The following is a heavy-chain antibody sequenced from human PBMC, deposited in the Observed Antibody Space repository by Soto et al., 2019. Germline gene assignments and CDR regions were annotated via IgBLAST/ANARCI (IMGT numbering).Heavy chain of an antibody. D-gene: IGHD2-2*01. V-gene: IGHV3-23*01. Sequence: GGSLRLSCAASGFTFSSYAMSWVRQAPGKGLEWVSAISGSGGSTYYADSVKGRFTISRDNSKNTLYLQMNSLRAEDTAVYYCAKDPPGDIVVVPAPLDYWGQGTLVTVSS. CDR1: GFTFSSYA. J-gene: IGHJ4*02. CDR2: ISGSGGST. CDR3: AKDPPGDIVVVPAPLDY.